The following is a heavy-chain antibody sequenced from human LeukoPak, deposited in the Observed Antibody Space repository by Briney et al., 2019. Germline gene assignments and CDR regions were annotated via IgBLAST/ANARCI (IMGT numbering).Heavy chain of an antibody. Sequence: ASVKVSCKASGYTFTGYYMHWVRQAPGQGLEWMGWINPNRGGTNYAQKLQGRGTMTRDTSISTAYMALSRLRSDDTAVYYCARKRLVLRYFDWLPSFDYWGQGTLVTVSS. CDR2: INPNRGGT. CDR1: GYTFTGYY. CDR3: ARKRLVLRYFDWLPSFDY. J-gene: IGHJ4*02. D-gene: IGHD3-9*01. V-gene: IGHV1-2*02.